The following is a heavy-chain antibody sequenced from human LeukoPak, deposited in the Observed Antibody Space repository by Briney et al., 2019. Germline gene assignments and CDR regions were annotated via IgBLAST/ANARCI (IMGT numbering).Heavy chain of an antibody. CDR1: GFTFSSYA. J-gene: IGHJ4*02. CDR2: ISYDGNNK. V-gene: IGHV3-30-3*01. Sequence: GGSLRLSCAASGFTFSSYAMHWVRQAPGKGLEWVAVISYDGNNKYYADSVKGRFTISRDNSKNTLYLQMNSLRAEDTAVYYCAREKDTAMVLDYWGQGTLVTVSS. D-gene: IGHD5-18*01. CDR3: AREKDTAMVLDY.